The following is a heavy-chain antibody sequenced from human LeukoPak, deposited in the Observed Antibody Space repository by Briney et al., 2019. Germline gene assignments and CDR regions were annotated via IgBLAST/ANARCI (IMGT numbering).Heavy chain of an antibody. CDR2: ISSSSYI. V-gene: IGHV3-21*04. CDR3: AKGPLIEVAGTTWDY. D-gene: IGHD6-19*01. CDR1: GFTFSRYS. J-gene: IGHJ4*02. Sequence: PGGSLRLSCAASGFTFSRYSMNWVRQAPGKGLEWVSSISSSSYIYYADSVKGRFTISRDNSKNTLHLQMNSLRADDTAVYYCAKGPLIEVAGTTWDYWGQGALVTVSS.